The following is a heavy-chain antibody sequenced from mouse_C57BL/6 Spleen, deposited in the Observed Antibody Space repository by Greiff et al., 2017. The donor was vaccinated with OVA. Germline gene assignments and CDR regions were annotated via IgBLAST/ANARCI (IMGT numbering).Heavy chain of an antibody. CDR3: ARDHYYGSSHWYFDV. CDR2: ISYDGSN. Sequence: EVKVEESGPGLVKPSQSLSLTCSVTGYSITSGYYWNWIRQFPGNKLEWMGYISYDGSNNYNPSLKNRISITRDTSKNQVFLKLNSVTTEDTATYYCARDHYYGSSHWYFDVWGTGTTVTVSS. CDR1: GYSITSGYY. V-gene: IGHV3-6*01. D-gene: IGHD1-1*01. J-gene: IGHJ1*03.